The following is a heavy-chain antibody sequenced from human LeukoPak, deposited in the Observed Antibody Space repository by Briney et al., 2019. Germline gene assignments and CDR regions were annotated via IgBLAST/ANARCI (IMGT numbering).Heavy chain of an antibody. CDR1: GFTFSSHW. Sequence: GGSLRLSCAASGFTFSSHWMHWVRQAPGKGLVWVSRINSDGSSTSYADSVKGRFTISRDNAKNTLYLQMNSLRAEDTAVYYCAREYYDSSGIDYWGQGTLVTVSS. V-gene: IGHV3-74*01. CDR2: INSDGSST. J-gene: IGHJ4*02. D-gene: IGHD3-22*01. CDR3: AREYYDSSGIDY.